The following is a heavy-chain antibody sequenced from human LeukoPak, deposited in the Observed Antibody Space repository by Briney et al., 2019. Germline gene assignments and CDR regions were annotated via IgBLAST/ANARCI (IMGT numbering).Heavy chain of an antibody. CDR2: IYHSGST. CDR1: GYSISSGYY. D-gene: IGHD6-13*01. CDR3: ARVAGINYYYYMDV. Sequence: SETLSLTCTVSGYSISSGYYWGWIRQPPGKGLEWIGSIYHSGSTYYNPSLKSRVTISVDTSKNQFSLKLSSVTAADTAVYYCARVAGINYYYYMDVWGKGTTVTVSS. V-gene: IGHV4-38-2*02. J-gene: IGHJ6*03.